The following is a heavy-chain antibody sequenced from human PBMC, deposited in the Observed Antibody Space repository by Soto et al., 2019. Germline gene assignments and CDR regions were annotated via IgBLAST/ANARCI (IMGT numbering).Heavy chain of an antibody. CDR3: ARDLAAWSRWAFDI. V-gene: IGHV1-69*13. D-gene: IGHD2-15*01. Sequence: GAPVKASCKASGGTFSGHAISWPPRTPGQGFEWMGGIITIFGPANYAQKFQGRVTITADESTSTAYMALSSLRSEDTAVYYCARDLAAWSRWAFDIWGQGILVTVSS. CDR2: IITIFGPA. CDR1: GGTFSGHA. J-gene: IGHJ3*02.